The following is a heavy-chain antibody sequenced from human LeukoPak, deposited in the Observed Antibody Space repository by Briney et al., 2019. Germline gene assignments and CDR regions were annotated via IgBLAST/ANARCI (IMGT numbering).Heavy chain of an antibody. D-gene: IGHD5-18*01. CDR3: ARDLSGVTGYTYGRGIDY. CDR2: IKKDGSEK. CDR1: GESFSGYF. J-gene: IGHJ4*02. Sequence: ETLSLTCAVYGESFSGYFWTWVRQAPGKGLEWVANIKKDGSEKYYVDSVRGRFTISRDNAKTSLYLQMNSLRAEDTAVCYCARDLSGVTGYTYGRGIDYWGQGTLVTVSS. V-gene: IGHV3-7*01.